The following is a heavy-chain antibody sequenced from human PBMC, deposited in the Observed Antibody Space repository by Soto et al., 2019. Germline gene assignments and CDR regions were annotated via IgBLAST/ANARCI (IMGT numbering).Heavy chain of an antibody. CDR2: IYYSGST. V-gene: IGHV4-59*01. Sequence: SETLSLTCTVSGGSISSYYWSWIRQPPGKGLEWIGYIYYSGSTNYNPSLKSRVTISVDTSKNQFSLKLSSVTAADTAVYYCARARADYDFWSGYYGFYYYGMDVWGQGTTVTVSS. CDR1: GGSISSYY. CDR3: ARARADYDFWSGYYGFYYYGMDV. D-gene: IGHD3-3*01. J-gene: IGHJ6*02.